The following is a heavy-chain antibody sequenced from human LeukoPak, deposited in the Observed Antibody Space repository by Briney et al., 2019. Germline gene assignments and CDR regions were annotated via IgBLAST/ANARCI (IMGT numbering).Heavy chain of an antibody. Sequence: GGSLRLSCAASGFTFSSYWMSWVRQAPGKGLEWVANIKQDGSEKYYVDSVKGRFTISRDNAKNSLYLQMNSLRAEDTAVYYCARDLQYYDILTGYEYYYYYMDVWGKGTTVTISS. D-gene: IGHD3-9*01. J-gene: IGHJ6*03. V-gene: IGHV3-7*01. CDR3: ARDLQYYDILTGYEYYYYYMDV. CDR2: IKQDGSEK. CDR1: GFTFSSYW.